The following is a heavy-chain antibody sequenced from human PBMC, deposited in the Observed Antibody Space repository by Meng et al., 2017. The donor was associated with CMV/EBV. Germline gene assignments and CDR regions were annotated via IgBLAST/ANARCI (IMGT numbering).Heavy chain of an antibody. D-gene: IGHD3-3*01. CDR2: INPNSGGT. CDR1: GYTFTGYY. J-gene: IGHJ5*02. V-gene: IGHV1-2*02. Sequence: ASVKVSCKASGYTFTGYYMHWVRQAPGQGLEWMGWINPNSGGTNYAQKFQGRVTMTRDTSISTAYMELSRLRSDDTAVYYCARLPFWSERTCGGEFDPWGQGTLVTVSS. CDR3: ARLPFWSERTCGGEFDP.